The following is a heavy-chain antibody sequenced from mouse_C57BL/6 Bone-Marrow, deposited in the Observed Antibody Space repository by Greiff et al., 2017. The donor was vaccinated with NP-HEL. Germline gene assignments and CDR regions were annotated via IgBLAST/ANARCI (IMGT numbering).Heavy chain of an antibody. V-gene: IGHV1-80*01. Sequence: VQLVESGAELVKPGASVKISCKASGYAFSSYWMNWVKQRPGKGLEWIGQIYPGDGDTNYNGKFKGKATLTADKSSSTAYMQLSSLTSEDSAVYFCARYPLYDYDGAWFAYWGQGTLVTVSA. CDR1: GYAFSSYW. CDR2: IYPGDGDT. CDR3: ARYPLYDYDGAWFAY. J-gene: IGHJ3*01. D-gene: IGHD2-4*01.